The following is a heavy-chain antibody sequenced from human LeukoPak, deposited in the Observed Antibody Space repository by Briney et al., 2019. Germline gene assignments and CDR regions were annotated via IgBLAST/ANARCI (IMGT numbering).Heavy chain of an antibody. J-gene: IGHJ5*02. CDR2: INHSGST. D-gene: IGHD3-22*01. Sequence: KGLEWIGEINHSGSTNYNPSLKSRVTISVDTSKNQFSLKLSSVTVADTAVYYCARATYYYDSSGYKTSNWFDPWGQGTLVTGSS. CDR3: ARATYYYDSSGYKTSNWFDP. V-gene: IGHV4-34*01.